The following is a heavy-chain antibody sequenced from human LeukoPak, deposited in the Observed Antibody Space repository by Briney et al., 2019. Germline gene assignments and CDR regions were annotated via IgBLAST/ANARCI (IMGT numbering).Heavy chain of an antibody. Sequence: AGGSLRLSCAASGFTFSSYGMSWVRQAPGKGLEWVSAISGSGGSTYYADSVKGRFTISRDNSKNTLYLQMNSLRAEDTAVYYCAKANYDILTGYHEYNWFDPWGQGTLVTVSS. J-gene: IGHJ5*02. D-gene: IGHD3-9*01. CDR2: ISGSGGST. V-gene: IGHV3-23*01. CDR3: AKANYDILTGYHEYNWFDP. CDR1: GFTFSSYG.